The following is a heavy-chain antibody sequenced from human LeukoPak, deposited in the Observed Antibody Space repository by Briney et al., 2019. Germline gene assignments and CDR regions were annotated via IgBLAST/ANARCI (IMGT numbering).Heavy chain of an antibody. Sequence: ASVKVSCKASGYTFTSYGISWVRQAPGQGLEWMGWISAYNGNTNYAQKLQGRVTMTRNTSISTAYMELSSLRSEDTAVYYCARREQYYDFWSGYYYYYYGMDVWGQGTTVTVSS. CDR1: GYTFTSYG. CDR2: ISAYNGNT. J-gene: IGHJ6*02. D-gene: IGHD3-3*01. V-gene: IGHV1-18*01. CDR3: ARREQYYDFWSGYYYYYYGMDV.